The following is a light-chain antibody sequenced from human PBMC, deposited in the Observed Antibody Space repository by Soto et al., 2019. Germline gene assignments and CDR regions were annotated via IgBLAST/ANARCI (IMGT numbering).Light chain of an antibody. Sequence: QLVLTQSPSASASLGASVKLTCTLNSGHSFYAIAWHQQQPEKGPRFLMKLNSDGSHNKGDGVPDRFSGSSSGAERYLTISSLQPEDEADYYCQTWGTGILVVFGGGTKVTVL. CDR1: SGHSFYA. V-gene: IGLV4-69*01. J-gene: IGLJ2*01. CDR3: QTWGTGILVV. CDR2: LNSDGSH.